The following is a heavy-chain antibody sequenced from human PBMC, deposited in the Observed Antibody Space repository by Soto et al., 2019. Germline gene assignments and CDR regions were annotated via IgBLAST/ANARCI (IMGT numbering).Heavy chain of an antibody. J-gene: IGHJ4*02. Sequence: PGESLKISCQGSGYSFSSYWIGLVRQMPGKGLEWMGSIYPGDSDTKYSPSFQGQVTFSADKSFNTAYLQWSSLKSSDTAVYYCARRMAPTLDLDYWGQGTLVTVS. V-gene: IGHV5-51*01. CDR3: ARRMAPTLDLDY. CDR1: GYSFSSYW. D-gene: IGHD2-8*01. CDR2: IYPGDSDT.